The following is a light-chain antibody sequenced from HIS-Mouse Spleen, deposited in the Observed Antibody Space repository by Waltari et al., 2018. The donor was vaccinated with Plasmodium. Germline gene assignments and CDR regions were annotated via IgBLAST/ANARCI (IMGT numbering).Light chain of an antibody. CDR2: DAS. Sequence: ILITHSPSSLSSPVGKRVTITAHAMQDNSNYLNGYQQKPGGAPKILIYDASNLETGVPSWFSGSASGTDFTFSICSLQPEDIATYYCEQYDNLPLLVTLGPGTKVDI. CDR3: EQYDNLPLLVT. CDR1: QDNSNY. V-gene: IGKV1-33*01. J-gene: IGKJ3*01.